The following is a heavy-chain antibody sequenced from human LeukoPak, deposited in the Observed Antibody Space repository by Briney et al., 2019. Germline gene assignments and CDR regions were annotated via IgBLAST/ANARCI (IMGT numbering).Heavy chain of an antibody. CDR2: ISSSSSYI. D-gene: IGHD3-22*01. CDR1: GFTFSSYS. Sequence: GGSLRLSCAASGFTFSSYSMNWVRQAPGKGLGWVSSISSSSSYIYYADSVKGRFTISRDNAKNSLYLQMNSLRAEDTAVYYCARRGFFGTMIVVVGFDYWGQGTLVTVSS. J-gene: IGHJ4*02. CDR3: ARRGFFGTMIVVVGFDY. V-gene: IGHV3-21*01.